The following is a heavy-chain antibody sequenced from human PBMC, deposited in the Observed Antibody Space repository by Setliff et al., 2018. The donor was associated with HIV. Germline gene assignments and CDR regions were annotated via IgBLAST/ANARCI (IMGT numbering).Heavy chain of an antibody. CDR2: ISSSGSTI. CDR3: ASIELAAMVPVDY. V-gene: IGHV3-48*03. CDR1: GFTFSSYE. J-gene: IGHJ4*02. D-gene: IGHD5-18*01. Sequence: GSLRLSCAASGFTFSSYEMNWVRQATGKGLEWVSYISSSGSTIYYADSVRGRFTISRDNAKNTLYLQMISLRADDTAVYYCASIELAAMVPVDYWGQGTLVTVSS.